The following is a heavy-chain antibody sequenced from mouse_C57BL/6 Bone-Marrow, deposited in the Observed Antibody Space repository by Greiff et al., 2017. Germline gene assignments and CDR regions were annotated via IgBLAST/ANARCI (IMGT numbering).Heavy chain of an antibody. CDR1: GYTFTSYG. Sequence: QVQLQQSGAELARPGASVKLSCKASGYTFTSYGISWVKQRPGQGLEWIGEIYPRSGNTYYNEKFKGKATLTADKSSSTAYMEPRSLTSEDSAVYVCARKIITTVVAHFDDWGKGTTLTVSS. CDR2: IYPRSGNT. J-gene: IGHJ2*01. D-gene: IGHD1-1*01. V-gene: IGHV1-81*01. CDR3: ARKIITTVVAHFDD.